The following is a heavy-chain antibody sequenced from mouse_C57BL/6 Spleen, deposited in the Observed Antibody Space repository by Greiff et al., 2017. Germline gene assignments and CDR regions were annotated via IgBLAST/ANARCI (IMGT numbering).Heavy chain of an antibody. D-gene: IGHD1-1*02. CDR2: ISSGGDYI. V-gene: IGHV5-9-1*02. CDR1: GFTFSSYA. CDR3: TRENGLPTDYFDY. J-gene: IGHJ2*01. Sequence: DVMLVESGEGLVKPGGSLKLSCAASGFTFSSYAMSWVRQTPEKRLEWVAYISSGGDYIYYADTVKGRFTISRDNARNTLYLQMSSLKSEDTAMYYCTRENGLPTDYFDYWGQGTTLTVSS.